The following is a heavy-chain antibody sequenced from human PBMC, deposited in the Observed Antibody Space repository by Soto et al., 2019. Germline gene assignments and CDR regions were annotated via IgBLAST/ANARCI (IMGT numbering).Heavy chain of an antibody. J-gene: IGHJ3*02. CDR3: TRGDITMIVVPDAFDI. CDR1: GFTFGDYA. Sequence: GSLRLSCIASGFTFGDYAMSWFRQAPGKGLEWVGFIRSKAYGGTTEYAASVKGRFTISRDDSKSIAYLQMNSLKTEDTAVYYCTRGDITMIVVPDAFDIWGQGTMVTVSS. D-gene: IGHD3-22*01. CDR2: IRSKAYGGTT. V-gene: IGHV3-49*03.